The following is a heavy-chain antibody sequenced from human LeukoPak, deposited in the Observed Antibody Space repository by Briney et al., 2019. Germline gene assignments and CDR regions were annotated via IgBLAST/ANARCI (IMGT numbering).Heavy chain of an antibody. D-gene: IGHD2-2*01. CDR3: ARDYRVGTSGSDAFDI. CDR2: ISGSGGST. CDR1: GFTFSSYA. Sequence: PGGSLRLSCAASGFTFSSYAMSWVRQAPGKGLEWVSAISGSGGSTYYADSVKGRFTISRDNSKNTLYLQMNSLRAEDTAVYYCARDYRVGTSGSDAFDIWGQGTMVTVSS. V-gene: IGHV3-23*01. J-gene: IGHJ3*02.